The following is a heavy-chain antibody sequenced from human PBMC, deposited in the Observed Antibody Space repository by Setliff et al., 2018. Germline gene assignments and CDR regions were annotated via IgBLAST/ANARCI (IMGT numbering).Heavy chain of an antibody. D-gene: IGHD2-15*01. J-gene: IGHJ6*02. CDR3: VRDPGGGFPSYYGMDV. CDR2: INPHASET. V-gene: IGHV3-7*01. CDR1: GFSYSNCW. Sequence: GGSLRLSCTASGFSYSNCWVSWVRQAPGKGLEWLASINPHASETYYVDSVKGRFTISRDTAKNSLSLQMNSRRAEDTAVYYFVRDPGGGFPSYYGMDVWGQGTTVTVSS.